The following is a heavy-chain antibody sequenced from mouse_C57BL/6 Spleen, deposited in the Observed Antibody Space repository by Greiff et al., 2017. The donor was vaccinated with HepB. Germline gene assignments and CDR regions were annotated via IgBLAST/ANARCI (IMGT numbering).Heavy chain of an antibody. CDR2: IDPEDGDT. D-gene: IGHD2-2*01. V-gene: IGHV14-2*01. CDR1: GFNIKDYY. Sequence: VQLQQSGAELVKPGASVKLSCTASGFNIKDYYMHWVKQRTEQGLEWIGRIDPEDGDTKYAPKFQGQATITADTSSNTASLPLSSLTSEDTAVYYCARGVGGMVSAWFAYWGQGTLVTVSA. CDR3: ARGVGGMVSAWFAY. J-gene: IGHJ3*01.